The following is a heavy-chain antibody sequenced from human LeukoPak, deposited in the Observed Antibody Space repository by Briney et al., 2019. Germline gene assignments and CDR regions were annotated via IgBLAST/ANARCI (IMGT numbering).Heavy chain of an antibody. CDR3: ARDPPIWSVEGVFDY. CDR2: IKQDGSEK. J-gene: IGHJ4*02. D-gene: IGHD3-3*01. Sequence: PGGSLRLSCAASGFTFSSYWMSWVRQAPGKGLEWVANIKQDGSEKYYVDSVKGRFTISRDNAKNSLYLQMNSLRAEDTAVYYCARDPPIWSVEGVFDYWGQGTLVTVSS. CDR1: GFTFSSYW. V-gene: IGHV3-7*01.